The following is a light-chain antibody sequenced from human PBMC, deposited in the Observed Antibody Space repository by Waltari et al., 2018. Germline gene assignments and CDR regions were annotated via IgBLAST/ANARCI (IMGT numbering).Light chain of an antibody. CDR2: WAS. J-gene: IGKJ4*01. V-gene: IGKV4-1*01. CDR3: QQYYNTPLT. Sequence: DIVMTQSPESLAVSRGERATISCKTSASVLYSSNNQNHLAWYQQKPGQPPRLLLYWASTRESGVPDRFIGSGSETDFTLTVTSLQAEDVAVYYCQQYYNTPLTFGGGTKVEVK. CDR1: ASVLYSSNNQNH.